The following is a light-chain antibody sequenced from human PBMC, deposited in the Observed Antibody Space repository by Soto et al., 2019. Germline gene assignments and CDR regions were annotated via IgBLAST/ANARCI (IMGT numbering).Light chain of an antibody. Sequence: EIGLTQSPATLSFSPGGIATLSCSASQGVSSYLAWYQQKPGQAPRLLIYDASNRATGIPDRFSGSGSGTDFTLTISRLEPEEFAVYYCQQYGSSPLTFGGGTKWIS. CDR1: QGVSSY. CDR3: QQYGSSPLT. J-gene: IGKJ4*01. V-gene: IGKV3-20*01. CDR2: DAS.